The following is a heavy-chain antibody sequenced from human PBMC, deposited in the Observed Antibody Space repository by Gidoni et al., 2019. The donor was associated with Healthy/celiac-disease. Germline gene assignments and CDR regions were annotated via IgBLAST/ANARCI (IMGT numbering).Heavy chain of an antibody. D-gene: IGHD6-6*01. Sequence: QVQLVQSGDEVKKPGSSVQVSCKASGCTFSSYAIRWVRQAPGQGLEWMGGIIPIFGTANYAQKVQGRVTITADESTSTAYMELSSLRAEDTAVYYCARDRSIAARPGPRFDYWGQGTLVTVSS. CDR1: GCTFSSYA. CDR3: ARDRSIAARPGPRFDY. V-gene: IGHV1-69*01. J-gene: IGHJ4*02. CDR2: IIPIFGTA.